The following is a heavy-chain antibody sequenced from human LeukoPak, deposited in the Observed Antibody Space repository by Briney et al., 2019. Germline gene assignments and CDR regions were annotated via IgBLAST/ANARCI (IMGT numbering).Heavy chain of an antibody. Sequence: SETLSLTCAVYGESFSGYYWSWIRQPPGKGLEWIGDINHSGSTNYNPSLKSRVTISVDASKNQFSLNLNSVTAADTAVYFCARGGGRDFDYWGQGTLITVSS. CDR1: GESFSGYY. V-gene: IGHV4-34*01. D-gene: IGHD2-15*01. CDR3: ARGGGRDFDY. J-gene: IGHJ4*02. CDR2: INHSGST.